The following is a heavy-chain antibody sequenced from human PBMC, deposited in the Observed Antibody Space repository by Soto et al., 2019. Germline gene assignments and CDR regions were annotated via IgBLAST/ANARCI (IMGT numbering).Heavy chain of an antibody. V-gene: IGHV3-53*01. CDR3: VQTTGWPGFDF. J-gene: IGHJ4*02. CDR1: GFTVSSKY. D-gene: IGHD6-19*01. Sequence: EVPLVGSGGGLIQPGGSLRLSCAASGFTVSSKYMTWVRQAPGKGLEWVSVIYGGGTTYYADSVKGRFPISRDKSKNTLSLHMNSLSAEDTAVYYCVQTTGWPGFDFWGQGTLVTVSS. CDR2: IYGGGTT.